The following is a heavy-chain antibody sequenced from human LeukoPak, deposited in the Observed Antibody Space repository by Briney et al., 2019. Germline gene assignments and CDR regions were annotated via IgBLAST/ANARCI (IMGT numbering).Heavy chain of an antibody. V-gene: IGHV4-34*01. CDR2: INHSGST. CDR1: GGSFSGYY. CDR3: ARVVTLLYGMDV. Sequence: SETLSLTCAAYGGSFSGYYWSWIRQPPGKGLEWIGEINHSGSTNYNPSLKSGVTISVDTSKNQFSLKLSSVTAADTAVYYWARVVTLLYGMDVWGQGTTVTVSS. D-gene: IGHD2-21*02. J-gene: IGHJ6*02.